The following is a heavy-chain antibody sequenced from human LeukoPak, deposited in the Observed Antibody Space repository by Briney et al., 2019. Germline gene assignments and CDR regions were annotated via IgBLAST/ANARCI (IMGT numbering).Heavy chain of an antibody. J-gene: IGHJ6*02. Sequence: ASVKVSCKASGGTFSSYAISWVRQAPGQGLEWMGRIIPTFGIANYAQKFQGRVTITADKSTSTAYMELSSLRSEDTAVYYCVRDQVEGYGMDVWGQGTTVTVSS. CDR3: VRDQVEGYGMDV. CDR1: GGTFSSYA. D-gene: IGHD2-15*01. V-gene: IGHV1-69*04. CDR2: IIPTFGIA.